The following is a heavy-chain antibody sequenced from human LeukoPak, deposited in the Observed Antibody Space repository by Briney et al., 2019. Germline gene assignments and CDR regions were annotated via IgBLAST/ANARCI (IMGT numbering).Heavy chain of an antibody. V-gene: IGHV1-69*01. J-gene: IGHJ4*02. Sequence: ASVKVSCKASGGTFSSYATNWVRQAPGQGLEWMGGIIPMFGTANYAQKFQGRVTITADESTSTAYMELSSLRTEDTAVYYCARDLRDYYGSGSYYNFDYWGQGTLVTVSS. CDR2: IIPMFGTA. D-gene: IGHD3-10*01. CDR1: GGTFSSYA. CDR3: ARDLRDYYGSGSYYNFDY.